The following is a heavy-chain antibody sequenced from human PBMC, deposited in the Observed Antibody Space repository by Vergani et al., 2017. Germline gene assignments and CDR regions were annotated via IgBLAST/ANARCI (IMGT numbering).Heavy chain of an antibody. D-gene: IGHD3-16*02. CDR1: GGSISSSSYY. V-gene: IGHV4-61*02. CDR3: ARDPITFGGVIVPY. CDR2: IYTSGST. J-gene: IGHJ4*02. Sequence: QLQLQESGPGLVKPSETLSLTCTVSGGSISSSSYYWSWIRQPAGKGLEWIGRIYTSGSTNYNPSLKSRVTISVDTSKNQFSLKLSSVTAADTAVYYCARDPITFGGVIVPYWGQGTLVTVSS.